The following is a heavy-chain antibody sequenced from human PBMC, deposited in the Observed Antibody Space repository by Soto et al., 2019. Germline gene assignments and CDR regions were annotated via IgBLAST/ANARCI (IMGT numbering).Heavy chain of an antibody. CDR2: ISHDGGT. V-gene: IGHV4-34*01. J-gene: IGHJ6*02. Sequence: SETLSLTCAFYGGSFDDFYWSWVRQSPGKGLEWVGEISHDGGTNYSPSLASRVSISVDKSKNQFSLHRRSVTAADTGLYYCARGQLVWYGDLTPYHRDMDAWGQGTTVTVSS. D-gene: IGHD3-10*01. CDR3: ARGQLVWYGDLTPYHRDMDA. CDR1: GGSFDDFY.